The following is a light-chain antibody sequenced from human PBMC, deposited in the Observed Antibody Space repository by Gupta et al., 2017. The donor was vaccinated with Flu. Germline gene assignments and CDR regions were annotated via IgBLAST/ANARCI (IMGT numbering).Light chain of an antibody. J-gene: IGKJ5*01. CDR1: QSIRTW. CDR3: QQAYSVPLT. Sequence: DIQMTQSPSSVSASVGDRVTITCRASQSIRTWLTWYQQKPGKAPKLLIYAASNLQSGVPSRCSGSGAGTEFTLTINSLQPEDVATYYGQQAYSVPLTFGQGTRLEIK. V-gene: IGKV1-12*01. CDR2: AAS.